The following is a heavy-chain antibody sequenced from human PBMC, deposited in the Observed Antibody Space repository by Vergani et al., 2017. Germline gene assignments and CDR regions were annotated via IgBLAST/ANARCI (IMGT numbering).Heavy chain of an antibody. CDR1: GGTFSSYA. CDR2: IIPICGTA. V-gene: IGHV1-69*12. J-gene: IGHJ5*02. CDR3: AKYSRGAEGYCSGGSCYPPFIWFDP. Sequence: QVQLVQSGAEVKKPGSSVKVSCKASGGTFSSYAISWVRQAPGQGLEWMGGIIPICGTANYAQKFQGRVTITADESTSTAYMELSSLRSEDTAVYYCAKYSRGAEGYCSGGSCYPPFIWFDPWGRGTLVTVSS. D-gene: IGHD2-15*01.